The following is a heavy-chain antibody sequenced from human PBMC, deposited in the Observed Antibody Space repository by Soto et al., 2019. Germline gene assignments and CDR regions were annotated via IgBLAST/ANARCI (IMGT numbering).Heavy chain of an antibody. CDR2: IHHDGIT. CDR3: ATYDVGTIIQDY. V-gene: IGHV4-34*01. D-gene: IGHD7-27*01. Sequence: QVQLQQWGAGLLKPSETLSLTCAIYGGSFSSHSRSWVRQPPGKGLEWIGEIHHDGITNYNPSLKSLVTISGDTSKSQFSLELTSLTAADTAVYYCATYDVGTIIQDYWAQGTLVTVSS. J-gene: IGHJ4*02. CDR1: GGSFSSHS.